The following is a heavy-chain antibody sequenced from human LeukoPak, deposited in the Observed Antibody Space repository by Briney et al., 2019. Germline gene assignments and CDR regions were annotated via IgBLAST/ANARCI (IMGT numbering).Heavy chain of an antibody. D-gene: IGHD6-6*01. Sequence: TGGSLRLSCAASGFTFSSYAMSWVRQAPGKGLEWVSAISGSGGSTYYADSVKGRFTISRDNSKNTLYLQMYSLRAEDTAVYYCAKDLLIAARIPDYWGQGTLVTVSS. V-gene: IGHV3-23*01. CDR2: ISGSGGST. J-gene: IGHJ4*02. CDR1: GFTFSSYA. CDR3: AKDLLIAARIPDY.